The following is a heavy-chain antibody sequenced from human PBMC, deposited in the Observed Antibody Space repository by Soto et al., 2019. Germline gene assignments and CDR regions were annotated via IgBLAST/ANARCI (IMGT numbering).Heavy chain of an antibody. Sequence: QVQLVQSGAEVKKPGASVKDSCKASGYTFTSYYMHWVRQAPGQGLEWMGIINPSGGSTSYAQKFQGRVTMTRDTSTSTVYMELSSLRSEDTAVYYCARDTMIVVVTNYYGMDVWGQGTTVTVSS. CDR3: ARDTMIVVVTNYYGMDV. J-gene: IGHJ6*02. CDR2: INPSGGST. CDR1: GYTFTSYY. D-gene: IGHD3-22*01. V-gene: IGHV1-46*01.